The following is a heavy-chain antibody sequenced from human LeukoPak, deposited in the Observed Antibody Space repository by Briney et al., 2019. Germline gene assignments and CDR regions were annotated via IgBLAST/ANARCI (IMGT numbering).Heavy chain of an antibody. CDR1: GFSFTNTW. CDR3: ATEGGSGSYYGDDAFDM. D-gene: IGHD3-10*01. Sequence: GGSLRLSCEASGFSFTNTWMSWVRQAPGKGLEWVGRVKSKADDGTTDYAAPVQGRFTISRDDSKNTLSLQMNSLKTEDTAVYYCATEGGSGSYYGDDAFDMWGQGIMVTVSS. J-gene: IGHJ3*02. CDR2: VKSKADDGTT. V-gene: IGHV3-15*01.